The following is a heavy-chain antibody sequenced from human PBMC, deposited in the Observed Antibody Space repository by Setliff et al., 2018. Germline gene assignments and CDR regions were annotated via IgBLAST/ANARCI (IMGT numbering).Heavy chain of an antibody. J-gene: IGHJ4*02. Sequence: SETLSLTCTVSGDSISDASIMAWIRQPPGKGLEFIGYVFYNGAAKYDPSLKSRVTMSVDTSKTRFSLNLNSMTTADTAVYYCARGGTYRYFDYWGQGALVTVSS. V-gene: IGHV4-59*01. CDR1: GDSISDAS. CDR3: ARGGTYRYFDY. CDR2: VFYNGAA.